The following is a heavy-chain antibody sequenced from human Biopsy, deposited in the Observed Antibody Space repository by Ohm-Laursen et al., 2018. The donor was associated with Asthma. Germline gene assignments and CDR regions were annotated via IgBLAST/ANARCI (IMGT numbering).Heavy chain of an antibody. CDR3: ARVYGGSFFSGSFDI. V-gene: IGHV3-53*01. CDR2: IYSGGGT. J-gene: IGHJ3*02. Sequence: GSLRLSCAASGFTVSTNGMSWVRQPPGKGLEWVSVIYSGGGTYYADSVQGRVTISRDNSKNTLSLQMNSLRAEDTAVYYCARVYGGSFFSGSFDIWGQGTMATVSS. D-gene: IGHD4-23*01. CDR1: GFTVSTNG.